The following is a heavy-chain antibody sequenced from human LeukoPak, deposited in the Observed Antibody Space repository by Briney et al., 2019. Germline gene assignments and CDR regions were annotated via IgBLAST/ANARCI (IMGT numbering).Heavy chain of an antibody. D-gene: IGHD4-23*01. CDR2: ISGTGAGT. Sequence: GGSLRLACHLAGLSFSKHCMTWVRQAPGKGLEWISSISGTGAGTHHADSVKGRFTISRDNSKNSLYLQMNRVSADDTAPYYFAKEHDGGYFGAFDDWGQGTMVTVSS. CDR1: GLSFSKHC. V-gene: IGHV3-23*01. J-gene: IGHJ3*01. CDR3: AKEHDGGYFGAFDD.